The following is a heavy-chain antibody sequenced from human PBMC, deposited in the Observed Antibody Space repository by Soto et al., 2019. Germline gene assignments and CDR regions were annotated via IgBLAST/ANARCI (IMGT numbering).Heavy chain of an antibody. CDR2: ISGSGGST. CDR1: GFTFSSYA. D-gene: IGHD3-16*01. J-gene: IGHJ4*02. Sequence: PGGSLRLSCAASGFTFSSYAMSWVRQAPGKGLERVSAISGSGGSTYYADSVKGRFTISRDNSKNTLYLQINSLRADDTAVYYCAKRRGEGYFDYWGQGTLVTVSS. V-gene: IGHV3-23*01. CDR3: AKRRGEGYFDY.